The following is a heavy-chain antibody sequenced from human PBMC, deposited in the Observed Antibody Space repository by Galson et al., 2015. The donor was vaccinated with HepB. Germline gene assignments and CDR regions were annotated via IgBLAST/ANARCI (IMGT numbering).Heavy chain of an antibody. CDR1: GGTFSSYA. CDR2: IIPIFGIA. D-gene: IGHD2-15*01. CDR3: ASSGYCSGGSCSEYYGMDV. J-gene: IGHJ6*02. V-gene: IGHV1-69*13. Sequence: SVKVSCKASGGTFSSYAISWVRQAPGQGLEWMGGIIPIFGIANYAQKFQGRVTITADESTSTAYMELSSLRSEDTAVYYCASSGYCSGGSCSEYYGMDVWGQGTTVTVSS.